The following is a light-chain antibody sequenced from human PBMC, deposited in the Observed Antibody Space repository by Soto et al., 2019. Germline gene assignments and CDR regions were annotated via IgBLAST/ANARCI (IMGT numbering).Light chain of an antibody. V-gene: IGKV1-9*01. CDR2: DAS. J-gene: IGKJ5*01. CDR1: HYLXSN. Sequence: DIQLTQSAALLSASAGDRVTITCRASHYLXSNFTWYQQKPGKAPTILXDDASTLPGGGPSRCSGSGPGTEFTLTISSLQSEDVASYYCQQHKDDPRTVGRGTRLEIK. CDR3: QQHKDDPRT.